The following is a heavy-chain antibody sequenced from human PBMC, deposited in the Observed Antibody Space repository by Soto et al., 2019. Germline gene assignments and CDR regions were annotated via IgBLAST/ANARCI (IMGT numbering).Heavy chain of an antibody. Sequence: QVQLQESGPGLVKPSQTLSLTCTVSGGSISSGGYYWSWIRQHPGKGLEWIGYIYYSGSTYYNPSLKRRVTISVDTSKNQFSLKLSSVTAADTAVYYCARGNELRFLEWLLFDYWGQGTLVTVSS. V-gene: IGHV4-31*03. CDR2: IYYSGST. CDR3: ARGNELRFLEWLLFDY. J-gene: IGHJ4*02. CDR1: GGSISSGGYY. D-gene: IGHD3-3*01.